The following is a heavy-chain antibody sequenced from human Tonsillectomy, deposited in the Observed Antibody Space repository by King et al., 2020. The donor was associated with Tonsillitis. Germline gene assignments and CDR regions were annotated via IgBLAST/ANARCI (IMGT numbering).Heavy chain of an antibody. CDR1: GFTFSSYD. CDR3: TSYRRDTVCSTVR. Sequence: HVQLVESGGGVVQPGRSLRLSCAASGFTFSSYDMHWVRQAPGKGLEWVAVMSYEGSNTYYGDSVKSRFTISRDNSKRTLYLHMNSLRPEDTDVYYCTSYRRDTVCSTVRWGEGTLVTVS. CDR2: MSYEGSNT. J-gene: IGHJ4*02. D-gene: IGHD3-16*02. V-gene: IGHV3-30*03.